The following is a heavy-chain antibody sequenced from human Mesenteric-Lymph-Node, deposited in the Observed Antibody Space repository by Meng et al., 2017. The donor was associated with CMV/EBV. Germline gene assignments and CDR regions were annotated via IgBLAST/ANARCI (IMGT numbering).Heavy chain of an antibody. CDR3: ARTVFSDYFDS. D-gene: IGHD2/OR15-2a*01. V-gene: IGHV4-59*01. CDR2: IYYTGRT. Sequence: GSLRLSCTVSGGSISNYYWTWIRQPPGKGLEWIGSIYYTGRTSYNPSLMSRLTILVDRSKNQISLDLNSVTAADTAVYYCARTVFSDYFDSWGQGSLVTVSS. J-gene: IGHJ4*02. CDR1: GGSISNYY.